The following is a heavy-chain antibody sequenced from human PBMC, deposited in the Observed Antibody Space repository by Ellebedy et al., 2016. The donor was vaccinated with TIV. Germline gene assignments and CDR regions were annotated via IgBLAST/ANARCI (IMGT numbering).Heavy chain of an antibody. J-gene: IGHJ4*02. CDR3: VCFLSGRVY. V-gene: IGHV3-72*01. Sequence: GESLKTSCAASGFTLSDHYMDWVRQAPGKGLEWVGRSKHKPANSATDYAASVKGRFTISRDDSRSSLHLQRDSLKIEDTAVYYCVCFLSGRVYWGQGTLVTVSS. D-gene: IGHD3-10*01. CDR1: GFTLSDHY. CDR2: SKHKPANSAT.